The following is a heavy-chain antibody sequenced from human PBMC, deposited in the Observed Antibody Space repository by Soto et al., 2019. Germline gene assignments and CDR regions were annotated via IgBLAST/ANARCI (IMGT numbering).Heavy chain of an antibody. V-gene: IGHV3-30-3*01. CDR2: ISYDGSNK. CDR3: ASEKTPARPNNYYYGMDV. J-gene: IGHJ6*02. Sequence: PGGSLRLSCAASGFTFSSYAMHWVRQAPGKGLEWVAVISYDGSNKYYADSVKGRFTISRDNSKNTLYLQMNSLRAEDTAVYYCASEKTPARPNNYYYGMDVWGQGTTVTVSS. D-gene: IGHD6-6*01. CDR1: GFTFSSYA.